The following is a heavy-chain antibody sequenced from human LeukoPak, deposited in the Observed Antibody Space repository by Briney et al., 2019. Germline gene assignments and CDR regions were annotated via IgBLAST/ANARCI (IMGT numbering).Heavy chain of an antibody. D-gene: IGHD2-2*01. CDR1: GYTFTGYY. CDR2: ISAYNGNT. CDR3: ARSPRCSSTSCHSKYNWFDP. J-gene: IGHJ5*02. Sequence: GASVKVSCKASGYTFTGYYMHWVRQAPGQGLEWMGWISAYNGNTNYAQKLQGRVTMTTDTSTSTAYMELRSLRSDGTAVYYCARSPRCSSTSCHSKYNWFDPWGQGTLVTVSS. V-gene: IGHV1-18*04.